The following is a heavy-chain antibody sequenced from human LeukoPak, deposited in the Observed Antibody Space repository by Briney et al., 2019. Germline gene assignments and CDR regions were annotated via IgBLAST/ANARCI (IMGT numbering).Heavy chain of an antibody. J-gene: IGHJ4*02. V-gene: IGHV3-73*01. CDR3: ARSGERYNWNYFDY. Sequence: GGSLRLSCAASGFTFSGSAMHWVRQASGKGLEWVGRIRSKANSYATAYAASVKGRFTISRDDSKNTAYLQMNSLRAEDTAVYYCARSGERYNWNYFDYWGQGTLVTVSS. D-gene: IGHD1-20*01. CDR1: GFTFSGSA. CDR2: IRSKANSYAT.